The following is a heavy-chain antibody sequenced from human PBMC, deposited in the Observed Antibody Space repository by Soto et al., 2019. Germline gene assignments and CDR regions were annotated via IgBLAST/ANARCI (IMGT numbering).Heavy chain of an antibody. V-gene: IGHV1-18*01. CDR2: ISAFNGNS. D-gene: IGHD4-4*01. Sequence: QIQLVQSGAEVKRPGASVNVSCKASGYTFSTHGITWVRQAPGQGLEWMGWISAFNGNSKYAQKFQGRVTMTTDTSTATAYMELRSLRFDDTAVYYCAKGVYDYTFWGQGTLVTVSS. CDR3: AKGVYDYTF. CDR1: GYTFSTHG. J-gene: IGHJ4*02.